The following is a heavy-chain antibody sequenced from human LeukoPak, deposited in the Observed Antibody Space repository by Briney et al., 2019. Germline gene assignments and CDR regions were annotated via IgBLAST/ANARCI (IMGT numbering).Heavy chain of an antibody. Sequence: SETLSLTCTLSGGSISTYYWSWIRQPPGKGLEWIGYIYYSGSTNYNPSLKSRVTISVDTSKNQFSLKLSSVTAADTAVYYCAREIWFGELLYTWFDPWGQGTLVTVSS. CDR3: AREIWFGELLYTWFDP. V-gene: IGHV4-59*08. D-gene: IGHD3-10*01. J-gene: IGHJ5*02. CDR1: GGSISTYY. CDR2: IYYSGST.